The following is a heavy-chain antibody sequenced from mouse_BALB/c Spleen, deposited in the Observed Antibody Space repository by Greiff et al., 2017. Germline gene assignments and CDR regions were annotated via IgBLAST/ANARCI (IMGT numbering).Heavy chain of an antibody. CDR3: ARNDGYYERGRGAMDY. Sequence: EVQLVESGGGLVKPGGSLKLSCAASGFTFSSYAMSWVRQSPEKRLEWVAEISSGGSYTYYPDTVTGRFTISRDNAKNTLYLEMSSLRSEDTAMYYCARNDGYYERGRGAMDYWGQGTSVTVSS. V-gene: IGHV5-9-4*01. D-gene: IGHD2-3*01. CDR1: GFTFSSYA. CDR2: ISSGGSYT. J-gene: IGHJ4*01.